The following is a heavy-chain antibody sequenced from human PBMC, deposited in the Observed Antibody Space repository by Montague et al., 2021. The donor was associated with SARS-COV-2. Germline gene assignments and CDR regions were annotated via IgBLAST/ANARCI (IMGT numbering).Heavy chain of an antibody. D-gene: IGHD2-2*01. CDR2: ISYDGSDT. V-gene: IGHV3-30*18. CDR1: GFTFSSYA. J-gene: IGHJ6*02. Sequence: SLRLSCAASGFTFSSYAIHWVRQAPGKGLEWVAGISYDGSDTHYADSVKGRLTISRDNSKNTLYLQMNSLRAEDTAMYYCAKDQGDCSSSRCYRGWASYYNGLDYWGQGTTVTVSS. CDR3: AKDQGDCSSSRCYRGWASYYNGLDY.